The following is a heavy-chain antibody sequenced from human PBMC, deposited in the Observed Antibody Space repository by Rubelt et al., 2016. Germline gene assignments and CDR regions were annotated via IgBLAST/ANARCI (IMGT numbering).Heavy chain of an antibody. J-gene: IGHJ6*02. CDR1: GGSISSYY. Sequence: GPGLVKPSETLSLTCTVSGGSISSYYWGWIRQPPGKGLEWIGSVYYSGRTSYSPSLKSRVTISVDTSKNQFSLSVNSVTAADTAVYYCARDNWDKVGQSWYFYGMDVWGLGTAVTVSS. D-gene: IGHD1/OR15-1a*01. CDR3: ARDNWDKVGQSWYFYGMDV. V-gene: IGHV4-39*07. CDR2: VYYSGRT.